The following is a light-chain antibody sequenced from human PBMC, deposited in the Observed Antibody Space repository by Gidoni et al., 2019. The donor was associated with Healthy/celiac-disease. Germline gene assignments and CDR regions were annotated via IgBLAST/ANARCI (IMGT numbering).Light chain of an antibody. V-gene: IGLV1-51*02. J-gene: IGLJ1*01. CDR1: RSNIGNNY. Sequence: QSVLTQPPSVSAAPGRKVTISCSGSRSNIGNNYVSWYQPLPGTAPKLLIYENNKRPSGIPDRFSGSKSGTSATLGITGLQTGDEADYYCGTWDSSLSAFYVFGTGTKVTVL. CDR3: GTWDSSLSAFYV. CDR2: ENN.